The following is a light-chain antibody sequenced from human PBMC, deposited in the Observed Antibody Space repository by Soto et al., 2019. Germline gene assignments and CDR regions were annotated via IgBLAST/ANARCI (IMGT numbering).Light chain of an antibody. J-gene: IGLJ2*01. V-gene: IGLV2-8*01. CDR1: SSDVVGYNY. Sequence: QSALTQPPSAYGSLGQSVTISCTGTSSDVVGYNYVSWHQQHPGQAPKVMIYEVTKRPPGVPDRFSGSKSGNTASLTVSGLQAEDEADYYCSSFAGGGNPVLLGGGTKLPVL. CDR3: SSFAGGGNPVL. CDR2: EVT.